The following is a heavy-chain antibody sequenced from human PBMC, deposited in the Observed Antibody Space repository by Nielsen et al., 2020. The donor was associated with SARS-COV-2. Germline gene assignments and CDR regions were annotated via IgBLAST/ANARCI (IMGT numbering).Heavy chain of an antibody. J-gene: IGHJ6*02. Sequence: WIRQPPGKGLEWVSSISSSSSYIYYADSVKGRFTISRDNAKNSLYLQMNSLRAEDTAVYYCARDPAYIVVVGYNYYGMDVWGQGTTVTVSS. CDR2: ISSSSSYI. CDR3: ARDPAYIVVVGYNYYGMDV. V-gene: IGHV3-21*01. D-gene: IGHD2-2*01.